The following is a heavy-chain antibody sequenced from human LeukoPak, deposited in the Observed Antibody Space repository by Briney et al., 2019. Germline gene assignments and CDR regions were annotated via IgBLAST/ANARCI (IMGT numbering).Heavy chain of an antibody. CDR1: GFTLSSYS. J-gene: IGHJ4*02. CDR2: ISSSSSTI. CDR3: ARRSAAAPGY. Sequence: GGSLRLSCAASGFTLSSYSMNWVRQAPGKGLEWVSYISSSSSTIYYADSVKGRFTISRDNAKNSLYLQMNSLRAEDTAVYYCARRSAAAPGYWGQGTLVTVPS. D-gene: IGHD6-13*01. V-gene: IGHV3-48*01.